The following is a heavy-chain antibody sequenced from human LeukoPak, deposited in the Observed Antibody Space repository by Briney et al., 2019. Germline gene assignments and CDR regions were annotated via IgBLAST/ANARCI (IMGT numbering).Heavy chain of an antibody. CDR1: GFTFDDYA. CDR2: ISWNSGSI. Sequence: GGSLRLSCAASGFTFDDYAMHWVRQAPGKGLEWVSGISWNSGSIGYADSVKGRFTISRDNAKNSLYLQMNSLRAEDTALYYCAKAGGRGYSYGYGFDPWGQGTLVTVSP. CDR3: AKAGGRGYSYGYGFDP. V-gene: IGHV3-9*01. D-gene: IGHD5-18*01. J-gene: IGHJ5*02.